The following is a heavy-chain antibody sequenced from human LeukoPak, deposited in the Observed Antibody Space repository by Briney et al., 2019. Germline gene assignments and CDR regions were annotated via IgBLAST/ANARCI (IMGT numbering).Heavy chain of an antibody. CDR2: IIPIFGTA. D-gene: IGHD3-10*01. CDR3: TVWFGELTH. V-gene: IGHV1-69*05. J-gene: IGHJ4*02. CDR1: GGTFSSYA. Sequence: SVKVSCKASGGTFSSYAISWVRQAPGQGLEWMGGIIPIFGTANYAQKFQGRVTITTDESTSTAYMELSRLRSDDTAMYYCTVWFGELTHWGQGTLVTVSS.